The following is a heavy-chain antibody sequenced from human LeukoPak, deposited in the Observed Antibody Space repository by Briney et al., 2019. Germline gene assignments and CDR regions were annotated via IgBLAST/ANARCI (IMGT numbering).Heavy chain of an antibody. J-gene: IGHJ5*02. CDR1: GYTFTNYG. Sequence: ASVRASCKPSGYTFTNYGINWVRQATGQGLEWMGWINPNSGDTGYSQKFQGRVTFTRDTSISTAYMELSSLRSEDTAIYHCARMKTDESTTNWFDPWGQGTLVTVSS. V-gene: IGHV1-8*03. CDR3: ARMKTDESTTNWFDP. CDR2: INPNSGDT. D-gene: IGHD1-26*01.